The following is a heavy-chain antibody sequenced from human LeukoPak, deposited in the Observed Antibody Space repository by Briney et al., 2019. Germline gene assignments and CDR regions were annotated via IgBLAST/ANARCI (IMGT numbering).Heavy chain of an antibody. V-gene: IGHV3-21*01. CDR3: ARDLEGGFDY. CDR1: EFTFSTYT. D-gene: IGHD3-16*01. J-gene: IGHJ4*02. Sequence: GGSLRLSCAASEFTFSTYTMNWVRQAPGKGLEWVSSISSSSSYIYYTDSLKGRFTISRDNAKNSLYLQMNSLRAEDTAVYYCARDLEGGFDYWGQGTLVTVSS. CDR2: ISSSSSYI.